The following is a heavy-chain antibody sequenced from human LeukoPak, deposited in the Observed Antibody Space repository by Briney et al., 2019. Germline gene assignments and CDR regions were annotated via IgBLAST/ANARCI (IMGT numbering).Heavy chain of an antibody. D-gene: IGHD3-22*01. CDR2: ISGSGGST. Sequence: GGSLRLSCAASGFTFSSYAMSWVRQAPGKGLEWVSAISGSGGSTYYADSVKGRFTISRDNAKNSLYLQMNSLRAEDTAVYYCARGPPRYYDSSGQGLDYWGQGTLVTVSS. CDR3: ARGPPRYYDSSGQGLDY. J-gene: IGHJ4*02. CDR1: GFTFSSYA. V-gene: IGHV3-23*01.